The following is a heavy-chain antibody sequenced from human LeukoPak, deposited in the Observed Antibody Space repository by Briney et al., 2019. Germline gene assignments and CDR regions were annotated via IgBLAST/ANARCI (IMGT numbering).Heavy chain of an antibody. J-gene: IGHJ3*02. CDR2: IKEDGGEK. CDR3: ARVLGCTNGVCHDAFDI. D-gene: IGHD2-8*01. CDR1: GFTFSRYW. V-gene: IGHV3-7*01. Sequence: GGSLRLSCAASGFTFSRYWMCWVRQAPGKGLEWVANIKEDGGEKFHVDSVKGRFAISRDNAKKSLYLQMNSLRAEDTAVYFCARVLGCTNGVCHDAFDIWGQGTVVTVSS.